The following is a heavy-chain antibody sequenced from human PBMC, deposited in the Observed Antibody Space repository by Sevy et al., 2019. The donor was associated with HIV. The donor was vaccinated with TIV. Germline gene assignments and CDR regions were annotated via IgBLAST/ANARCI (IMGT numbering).Heavy chain of an antibody. V-gene: IGHV3-72*01. D-gene: IGHD2-8*02. CDR3: TRWDTGCQRD. CDR2: TKNKRNNYIT. J-gene: IGHJ4*02. Sequence: GGSLRLSCAASGFIFSDHYMDWVRQAPGKGLEWVARTKNKRNNYITEYAASVKGRFTISSDDLKNSLYLQMNSLKTEDTAVYYCTRWDTGCQRDWGQGTQVTVSS. CDR1: GFIFSDHY.